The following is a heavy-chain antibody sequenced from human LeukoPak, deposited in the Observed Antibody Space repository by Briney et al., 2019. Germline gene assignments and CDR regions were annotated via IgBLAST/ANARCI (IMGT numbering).Heavy chain of an antibody. CDR3: AREGYGDGAFDI. Sequence: SETLSLTCAVYGRSFSGYYWSWIRQPPGKGLEWIGEINHSGSTNYNPSLKSRVTISVDTSKNQFSLKLSSVTAADTAVYYCAREGYGDGAFDIWGQGTMVTVSS. CDR2: INHSGST. V-gene: IGHV4-34*01. CDR1: GRSFSGYY. J-gene: IGHJ3*02. D-gene: IGHD4-17*01.